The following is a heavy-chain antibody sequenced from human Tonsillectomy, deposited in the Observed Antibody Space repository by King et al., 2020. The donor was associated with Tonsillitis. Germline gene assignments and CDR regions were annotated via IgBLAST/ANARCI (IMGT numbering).Heavy chain of an antibody. J-gene: IGHJ3*02. Sequence: VQLVESGGGVVQPGRSLRLSCAASGFTFSDYGIHWVRQAPGKGLEWVAVIAYDGSNEYYADSVKGRFTISRDNSKNTLYLQMNSLRADDTAVYYCAKGFRWKLLPPTPDALDIWGQGTMVTVSS. V-gene: IGHV3-30*18. CDR1: GFTFSDYG. CDR2: IAYDGSNE. CDR3: AKGFRWKLLPPTPDALDI. D-gene: IGHD4-23*01.